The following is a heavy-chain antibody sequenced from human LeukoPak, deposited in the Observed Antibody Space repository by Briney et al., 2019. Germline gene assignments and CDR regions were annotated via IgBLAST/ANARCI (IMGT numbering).Heavy chain of an antibody. Sequence: GGSLRLSCAASGFTFSSYGMHWVRQAPGKGLEWVAVIWYDGSNKYYADSVKGRFTISRDNSKNTLYLQMNSLRAEDTAVYYCAKDRLATWYFDYWGQGTLVTVSS. CDR3: AKDRLATWYFDY. J-gene: IGHJ4*02. CDR1: GFTFSSYG. CDR2: IWYDGSNK. D-gene: IGHD5-12*01. V-gene: IGHV3-33*06.